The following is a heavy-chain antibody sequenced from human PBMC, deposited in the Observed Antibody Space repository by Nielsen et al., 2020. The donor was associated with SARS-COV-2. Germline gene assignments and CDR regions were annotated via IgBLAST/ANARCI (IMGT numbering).Heavy chain of an antibody. Sequence: SETLSLTCIVSDGSISTGSHYWSWIRQPPGKGLEWIGYIFYSGNTNYNPSLKSRVTISVDTSKNQFSLKVNSVTAADTAVYYCVRIDMATISVDYWGRGTLVTVSS. V-gene: IGHV4-61*01. CDR2: IFYSGNT. CDR1: DGSISTGSHY. D-gene: IGHD5-24*01. J-gene: IGHJ4*02. CDR3: VRIDMATISVDY.